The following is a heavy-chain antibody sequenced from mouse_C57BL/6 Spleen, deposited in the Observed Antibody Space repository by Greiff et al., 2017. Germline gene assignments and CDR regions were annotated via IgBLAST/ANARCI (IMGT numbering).Heavy chain of an antibody. CDR1: GFTFSDYG. J-gene: IGHJ1*03. V-gene: IGHV5-17*01. Sequence: EVQLVESGGGLVKPGGSLKLSCAASGFTFSDYGMHWVRQAPEKGLEWVAYIRSGSSTIYYADTVKGRFTISRDNAKNTLFLQMTSLRSEDTAMYYCARQNYGSSFNWYFDVWGTGTTVTVSS. CDR2: IRSGSSTI. CDR3: ARQNYGSSFNWYFDV. D-gene: IGHD1-1*01.